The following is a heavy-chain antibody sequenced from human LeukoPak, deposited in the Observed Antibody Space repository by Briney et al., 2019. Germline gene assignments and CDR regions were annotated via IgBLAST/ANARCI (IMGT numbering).Heavy chain of an antibody. J-gene: IGHJ4*02. CDR2: SKSKTDGGTT. Sequence: GGSLRLSCAASGFTFSNAWMSWVRPAPGKGLEWVGRSKSKTDGGTTDYAAPAKGRFTISRDDSKNTLYLQMNSLKTEDTAVYYCTTKENDYGDYGFVDYWGQGTLVTVSS. D-gene: IGHD4-17*01. CDR1: GFTFSNAW. V-gene: IGHV3-15*01. CDR3: TTKENDYGDYGFVDY.